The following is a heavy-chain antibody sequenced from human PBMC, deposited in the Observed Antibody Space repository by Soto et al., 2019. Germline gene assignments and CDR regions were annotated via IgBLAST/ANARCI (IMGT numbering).Heavy chain of an antibody. CDR2: IYYSAKT. V-gene: IGHV4-30-4*01. CDR1: GGSISRDDYY. CDR3: AGDRSNSPDYFDY. Sequence: SETLSLTCTASGGSISRDDYYWTWFRQPPGRGLEWIGYIYYSAKTKYSPSLESRITISIDTSKNHFSLRLSSVSAADTAVYYCAGDRSNSPDYFDYWGQGTLVTVSS. D-gene: IGHD6-6*01. J-gene: IGHJ4*02.